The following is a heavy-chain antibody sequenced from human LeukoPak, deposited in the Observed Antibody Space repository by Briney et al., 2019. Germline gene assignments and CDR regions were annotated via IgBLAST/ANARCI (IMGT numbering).Heavy chain of an antibody. Sequence: TGGPLRLSCAASGFTFSSYEMDWVRQAPGKGLEWVSSISSSSSYIYYADSVKGRFTISRDNAKNSLYLQMNSLRAEDTAVYYCARDAEGYWGQGTLVTVSS. CDR2: ISSSSSYI. J-gene: IGHJ4*02. CDR1: GFTFSSYE. CDR3: ARDAEGY. V-gene: IGHV3-21*01.